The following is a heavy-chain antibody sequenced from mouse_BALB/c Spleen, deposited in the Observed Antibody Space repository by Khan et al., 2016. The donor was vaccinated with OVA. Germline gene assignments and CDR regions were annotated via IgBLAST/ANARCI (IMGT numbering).Heavy chain of an antibody. CDR3: ARSGTITTVVATDFDY. CDR1: GYSITSDYA. D-gene: IGHD1-1*01. CDR2: IKYSGST. V-gene: IGHV3-2*02. J-gene: IGHJ2*01. Sequence: EVKLLESGPDLVKPSQSLSLTCTVTGYSITSDYAWNWIRQFPGNKLEWMGYIKYSGSTSYNPSLKSRISITRNTSKNQFFLQLSSVTTEDTATYYCARSGTITTVVATDFDYWCQGTTLTVSS.